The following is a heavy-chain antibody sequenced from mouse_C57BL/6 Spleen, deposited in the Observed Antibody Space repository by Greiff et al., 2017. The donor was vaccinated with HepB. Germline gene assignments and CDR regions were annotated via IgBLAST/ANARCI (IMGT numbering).Heavy chain of an antibody. V-gene: IGHV5-6*02. CDR2: ISSGGSYT. CDR3: ARHARTAQATFAY. Sequence: DVMLVESGGDLVKPGGSLKLSCAASGFTFSSYGMSWVRQTPDKRLEWVATISSGGSYTSYPDSVKGRFTISRDNAKNTLYLQMSSLKSEDTAMYYCARHARTAQATFAYWGQGTLVTVSA. D-gene: IGHD3-2*02. CDR1: GFTFSSYG. J-gene: IGHJ3*01.